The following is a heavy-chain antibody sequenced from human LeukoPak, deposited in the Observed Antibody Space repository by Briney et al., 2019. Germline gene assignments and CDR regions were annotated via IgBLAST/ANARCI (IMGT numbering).Heavy chain of an antibody. D-gene: IGHD3-3*01. CDR2: TYYRSKWYN. J-gene: IGHJ4*02. CDR1: GDSVSSNSAA. CDR3: AREPYYDFWSGYLNY. V-gene: IGHV6-1*01. Sequence: SQTLSLTCAISGDSVSSNSAAWNWLRQSPSRGLEWLGRTYYRSKWYNDYAVSVKSRITINPDTSKNQFSLQLNSVTPEDTAVYYCAREPYYDFWSGYLNYWGQATLVTVSS.